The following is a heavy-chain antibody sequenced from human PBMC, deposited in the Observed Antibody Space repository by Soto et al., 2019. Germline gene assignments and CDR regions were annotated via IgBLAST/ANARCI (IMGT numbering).Heavy chain of an antibody. CDR2: IIPIFGST. V-gene: IGHV1-69*12. CDR3: ARDGDLRSDFWSGLLGGGSFDP. Sequence: QVQLVQSGAEVRKPGSSVKVSCKASGGTFRNSAITWVRQAPGQGLEWVGGIIPIFGSTNSAQKFQGSVTITADASTITASMELSSLTSEGTAAYYSARDGDLRSDFWSGLLGGGSFDPWGPGTLVTVSS. CDR1: GGTFRNSA. J-gene: IGHJ5*02. D-gene: IGHD3-3*01.